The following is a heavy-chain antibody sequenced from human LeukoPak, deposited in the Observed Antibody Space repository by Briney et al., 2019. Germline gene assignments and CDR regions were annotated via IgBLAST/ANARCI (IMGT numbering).Heavy chain of an antibody. CDR2: IYWDDDK. D-gene: IGHD5-18*01. J-gene: IGHJ4*02. CDR1: GFSLSTSGVG. V-gene: IGHV2-5*02. Sequence: SGPTLVKPTQTLTLTCTFSGFSLSTSGVGVGWIRQPPGKALEWLALIYWDDDKRYSPSLKSRLTITKDTSKNQVVLTMTNMDPVDTATYYYAHRRKEQLWLPFDFWGQGTLVTVSS. CDR3: AHRRKEQLWLPFDF.